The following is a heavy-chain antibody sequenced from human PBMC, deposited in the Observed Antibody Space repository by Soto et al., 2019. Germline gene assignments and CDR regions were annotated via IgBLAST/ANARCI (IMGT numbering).Heavy chain of an antibody. D-gene: IGHD3-22*01. CDR3: TYYYDSSGYYHWGSYFDY. Sequence: SVKVSCKASGGTFSSYAISWVRQAPGQGLEWMGGIIPIFGTANYAQKFQGRVTITADESTSTAYMELSSLRSEDTAVYYCTYYYDSSGYYHWGSYFDYWGQGTLVTVSS. J-gene: IGHJ4*02. CDR1: GGTFSSYA. V-gene: IGHV1-69*13. CDR2: IIPIFGTA.